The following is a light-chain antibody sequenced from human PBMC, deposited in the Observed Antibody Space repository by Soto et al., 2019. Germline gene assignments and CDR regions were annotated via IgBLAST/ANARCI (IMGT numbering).Light chain of an antibody. CDR2: AAS. CDR3: QQTYDTPYT. Sequence: DIQMTQSPSSLSASVGDRVTITCRASQSISSYLNWYQEKPGKAPKLLIYAASSLQVGVPSTFSGGGSGTDFTLAISSLQPEDFATYYCQQTYDTPYTFGQGTNLQIK. CDR1: QSISSY. J-gene: IGKJ2*01. V-gene: IGKV1-39*01.